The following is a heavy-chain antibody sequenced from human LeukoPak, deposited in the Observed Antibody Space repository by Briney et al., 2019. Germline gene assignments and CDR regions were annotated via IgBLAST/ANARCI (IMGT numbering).Heavy chain of an antibody. CDR2: IYTSGST. CDR1: GGSISSYY. D-gene: IGHD3-22*01. Sequence: SETLSLTCTVSGGSISSYYWSWIRQPAGKGLEWIGRIYTSGSTNYNPSLKSRVTMSVDTSKNQFSLKLSSVTASDTAVYYCARDLYYYDSSGYNPPFDYWGQGTLVTVSS. J-gene: IGHJ4*02. CDR3: ARDLYYYDSSGYNPPFDY. V-gene: IGHV4-4*07.